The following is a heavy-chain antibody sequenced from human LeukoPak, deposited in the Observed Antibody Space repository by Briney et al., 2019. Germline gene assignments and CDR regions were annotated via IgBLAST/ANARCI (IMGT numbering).Heavy chain of an antibody. CDR2: ITGSGPYI. CDR1: GFTFSTFA. CDR3: VRDVGAVRGEVYFDY. D-gene: IGHD3-10*01. Sequence: GGSLRLSCAAPGFTFSTFAMHWVRLSPGKGLEWVSSITGSGPYILYADPVKHRFTISRDNTKNLLYLEMNSLRAEDTAMYFCVRDVGAVRGEVYFDYWGQGTLVTVSS. V-gene: IGHV3-21*06. J-gene: IGHJ4*02.